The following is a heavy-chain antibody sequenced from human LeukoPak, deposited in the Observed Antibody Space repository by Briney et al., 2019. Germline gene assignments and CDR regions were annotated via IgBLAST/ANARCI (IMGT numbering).Heavy chain of an antibody. CDR1: GYTLTELS. CDR3: ATDSPITTSGDYYYMDV. D-gene: IGHD3-22*01. V-gene: IGHV1-24*01. CDR2: FDPEDGET. Sequence: ASVKVSCKVSGYTLTELSMHWVRQAPGKGREWKGGFDPEDGETINAQKFQGRVTMTEDTSTDTAYMELSSLRSEDTAVYYCATDSPITTSGDYYYMDVWGKGTTVTVSS. J-gene: IGHJ6*03.